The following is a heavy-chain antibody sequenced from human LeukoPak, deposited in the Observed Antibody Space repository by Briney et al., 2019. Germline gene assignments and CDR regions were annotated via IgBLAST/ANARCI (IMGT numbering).Heavy chain of an antibody. D-gene: IGHD5-24*01. CDR1: GFTFNTYW. CDR2: IRSDGSST. CDR3: ARGATIWYGMDV. V-gene: IGHV3-74*01. J-gene: IGHJ6*02. Sequence: GVSLRLSCAASGFTFNTYWMHWVRQAPGKGLVWVSRIRSDGSSTSYADSVRGRFTISRDNAKNTLFLQMNSLRAEDTAVYYCARGATIWYGMDVWGQGTTVTVSS.